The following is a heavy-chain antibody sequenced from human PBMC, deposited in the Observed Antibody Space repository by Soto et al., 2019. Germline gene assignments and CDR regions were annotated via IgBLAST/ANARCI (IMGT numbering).Heavy chain of an antibody. CDR2: ITYDGFTQ. Sequence: QVHLVQSGGGVVQPGRSLRLSCAASGFTFSNDAMHWVRQAPGKGLEWVAVITYDGFTQNYADSVRGRFTVSRDNSKSTLSLQMNSLRPDDTAVYYCGRGPFSISYIDYWGQGTLVTVSS. CDR1: GFTFSNDA. V-gene: IGHV3-30*03. J-gene: IGHJ4*02. D-gene: IGHD3-3*02. CDR3: GRGPFSISYIDY.